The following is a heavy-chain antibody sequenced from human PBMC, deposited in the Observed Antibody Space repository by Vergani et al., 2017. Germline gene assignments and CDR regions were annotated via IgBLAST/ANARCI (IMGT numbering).Heavy chain of an antibody. CDR2: IIPIFGTA. Sequence: QVQLVQSGAEVKKPGSSVKVSCKASGGTFSSYAISWVRQAPGQGLEWLGGIIPIFGTANYAQKFQGRVTITADKSTSTAYMGLSSLGSEDTAVYYVARDQEQQLVNGMDVWGQGTTVTVSS. D-gene: IGHD6-13*01. V-gene: IGHV1-69*06. CDR3: ARDQEQQLVNGMDV. J-gene: IGHJ6*02. CDR1: GGTFSSYA.